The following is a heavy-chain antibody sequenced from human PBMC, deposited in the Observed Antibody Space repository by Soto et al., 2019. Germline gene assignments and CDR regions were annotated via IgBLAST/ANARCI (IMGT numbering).Heavy chain of an antibody. Sequence: QVQLVQSGAEVKKPGSSVKVSCKASGGTFSTYTITSVRQAPGPGLEWMGRIIPIIGIINYAPKFQGRVSICADKLTGTADMELTGLRSDDTAVYYCAGDPASHYIDRHASAYPWRQATLVTVAS. CDR2: IIPIIGII. J-gene: IGHJ5*02. CDR3: AGDPASHYIDRHASAYP. V-gene: IGHV1-69*08. CDR1: GGTFSTYT. D-gene: IGHD4-4*01.